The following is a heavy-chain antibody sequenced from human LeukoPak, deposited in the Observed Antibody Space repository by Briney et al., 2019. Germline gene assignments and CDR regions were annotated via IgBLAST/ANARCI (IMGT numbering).Heavy chain of an antibody. V-gene: IGHV3-30*02. J-gene: IGHJ6*03. D-gene: IGHD2-21*01. CDR3: ARDVVPYYYYYMDV. CDR1: GFTFSSYG. Sequence: GGSLRLSCAASGFTFSSYGMHWVRQAPGKGLEWVAFIRYDGSNKYYADSVKGRFTISRENSKNTLYLQMISLRTEDTAVYYCARDVVPYYYYYMDVWGKGTTVTVSS. CDR2: IRYDGSNK.